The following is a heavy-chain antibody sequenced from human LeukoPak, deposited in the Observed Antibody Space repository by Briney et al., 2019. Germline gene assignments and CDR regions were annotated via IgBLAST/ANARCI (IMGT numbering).Heavy chain of an antibody. CDR2: IYFSGNT. CDR3: ASQTPLGYCRTTTCYTFAY. Sequence: SETLSLTCTVSGRSLDSGNFYWSWIRQPPGKGLEWIGYIYFSGNTYYNPSLKSRVTISLDMSKNQFSLKLNSVTAADTAVYYCASQTPLGYCRTTTCYTFAYWGQGTLVTASS. CDR1: GRSLDSGNFY. D-gene: IGHD2-2*02. J-gene: IGHJ4*02. V-gene: IGHV4-30-4*08.